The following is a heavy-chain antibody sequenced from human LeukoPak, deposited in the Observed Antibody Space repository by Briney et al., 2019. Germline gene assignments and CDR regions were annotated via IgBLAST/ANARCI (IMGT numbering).Heavy chain of an antibody. CDR3: ARRITGTTSDSFDS. CDR1: GGSISSSSYL. D-gene: IGHD1-20*01. Sequence: PSETLSLTCTVSGGSISSSSYLWGWLRQPPGKGLEWIGSISYSGSTYYNPSLKSRVIISVDTSKNQFSLRLTSVTAADPAVYYCARRITGTTSDSFDSWGQEPLVTVSS. V-gene: IGHV4-39*01. CDR2: ISYSGST. J-gene: IGHJ4*02.